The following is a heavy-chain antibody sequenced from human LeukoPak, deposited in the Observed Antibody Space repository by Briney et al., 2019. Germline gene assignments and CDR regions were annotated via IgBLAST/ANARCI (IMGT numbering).Heavy chain of an antibody. D-gene: IGHD4-23*01. Sequence: PSETLSLTCTVSGGSISSYYWSWIRQPPGKGLEWIGYIYYSGSTNCNPSLKSRVTISVDTSKNQFSLKLSSVTAADTAVYHCARGSLRWGFDYWGQGTLVTVSS. CDR3: ARGSLRWGFDY. CDR2: IYYSGST. J-gene: IGHJ4*02. CDR1: GGSISSYY. V-gene: IGHV4-59*01.